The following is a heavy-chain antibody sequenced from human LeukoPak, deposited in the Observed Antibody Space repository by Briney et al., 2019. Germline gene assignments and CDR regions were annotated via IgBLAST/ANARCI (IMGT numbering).Heavy chain of an antibody. V-gene: IGHV3-23*01. CDR1: GFTFTSCA. D-gene: IGHD1-1*01. Sequence: GGSLRLSCGASGFTFTSCAMSWIRQAPGKGLEWVSAINGGGENTYYGDSVKGRFTISRDNSKNTLYLQMNSLRAEDTATYYCARPRAMTTGVGRYFDLWGRGTLVTVSS. J-gene: IGHJ2*01. CDR3: ARPRAMTTGVGRYFDL. CDR2: INGGGENT.